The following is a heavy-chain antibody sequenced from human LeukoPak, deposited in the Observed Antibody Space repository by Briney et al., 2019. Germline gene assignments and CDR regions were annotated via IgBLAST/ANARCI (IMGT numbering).Heavy chain of an antibody. CDR3: ARDRVAATPLDAFDI. CDR2: IIPIFGTA. D-gene: IGHD2-15*01. Sequence: SVKVSRKASGGTFSSYAISWVRQAPGQGLEWMGGIIPIFGTANYAQKFQGRVTITADESTSTAYMELSSLRSEDTAVYYCARDRVAATPLDAFDIWGQGTMVTVSS. V-gene: IGHV1-69*13. J-gene: IGHJ3*02. CDR1: GGTFSSYA.